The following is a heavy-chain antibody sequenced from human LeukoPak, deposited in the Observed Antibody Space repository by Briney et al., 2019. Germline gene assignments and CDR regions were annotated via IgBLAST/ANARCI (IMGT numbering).Heavy chain of an antibody. CDR2: IRSKAFGGTP. D-gene: IGHD4-17*01. J-gene: IGHJ4*02. CDR3: TRNTVTVHFDY. CDR1: GFTFDDYA. Sequence: PGGSLRLSCSASGFTFDDYAVSWFRQAPGKGLEWVGFIRSKAFGGTPEYAASVRGRFIISRDDSKSIAYLQMNSLKTEDTAVYYCTRNTVTVHFDYWSQGTLVTVSS. V-gene: IGHV3-49*03.